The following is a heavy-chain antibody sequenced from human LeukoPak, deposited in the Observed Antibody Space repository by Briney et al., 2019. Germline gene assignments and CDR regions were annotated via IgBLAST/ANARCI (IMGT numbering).Heavy chain of an antibody. J-gene: IGHJ6*03. CDR2: ISSGSTI. Sequence: GGSLRLSCAASGFTFSSYSMNWVRQAPGKGLEWVSYISSGSTIYYADSVKGRFTISRDNAKNSLYLQMNSLRAEDTAVYYCARGPAAAGGDYYYYYYMDVWGKGTTVTVSS. D-gene: IGHD6-13*01. V-gene: IGHV3-48*04. CDR1: GFTFSSYS. CDR3: ARGPAAAGGDYYYYYYMDV.